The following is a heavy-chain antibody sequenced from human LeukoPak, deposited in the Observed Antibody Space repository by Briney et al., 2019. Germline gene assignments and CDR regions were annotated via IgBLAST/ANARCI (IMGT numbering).Heavy chain of an antibody. CDR2: IKQDGSEK. D-gene: IGHD2-2*01. J-gene: IGHJ3*02. Sequence: GGSLRLSSAASGFTFSTYWMSWVRQAPGKGLEWVANIKQDGSEKYYVDSVKGRFTISRDNAKNSLYLQMNSLRAEDTALYYCAKDMSSYCSSTSCYIDAFDIWGQGTMVTVSS. CDR3: AKDMSSYCSSTSCYIDAFDI. CDR1: GFTFSTYW. V-gene: IGHV3-7*03.